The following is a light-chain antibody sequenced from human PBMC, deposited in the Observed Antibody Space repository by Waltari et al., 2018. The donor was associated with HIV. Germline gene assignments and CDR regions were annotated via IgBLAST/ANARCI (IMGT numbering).Light chain of an antibody. Sequence: SFVLTQPPSMSVAPGKTASITCGGNNIGSKTVHWYQQKAGQAPLVVIYDNSDRPSGLPGRCAGSNSGNTATLTITRVGAGDEADYYCQVWDSSSDHVVFGGGTKLTIL. CDR3: QVWDSSSDHVV. CDR1: NIGSKT. CDR2: DNS. J-gene: IGLJ2*01. V-gene: IGLV3-21*04.